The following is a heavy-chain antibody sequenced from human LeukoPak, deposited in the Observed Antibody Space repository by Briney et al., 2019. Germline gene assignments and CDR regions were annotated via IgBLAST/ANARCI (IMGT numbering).Heavy chain of an antibody. CDR1: GGSISSYY. CDR2: IYYSGST. Sequence: PSETLSLTCTVSGGSISSYYWGWIRQPPGKGLEWIGSIYYSGSTYYNPSLKSRVTISVDTSKNQFSLKLSSVTAADTAVYYCARAEGGDSPYAFDIWGQGTLVTVSS. J-gene: IGHJ3*02. CDR3: ARAEGGDSPYAFDI. V-gene: IGHV4-39*07. D-gene: IGHD4-17*01.